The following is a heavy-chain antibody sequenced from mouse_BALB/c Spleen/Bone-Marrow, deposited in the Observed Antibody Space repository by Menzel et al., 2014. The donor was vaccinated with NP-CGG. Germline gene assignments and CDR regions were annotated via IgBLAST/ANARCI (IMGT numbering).Heavy chain of an antibody. CDR1: GYTFTEYT. D-gene: IGHD2-1*01. Sequence: VQLQQPGPELVKPGASVKISCKTSGYTFTEYTMHWVKQSHGKSLEWIGGINPNNGGTAYNQKFEDKATLTVDKSSSTAYMEFRSLTSEDSAIYYCARSRGNYWYFDVWGAGTTVTVSS. J-gene: IGHJ1*01. V-gene: IGHV1-18*01. CDR2: INPNNGGT. CDR3: ARSRGNYWYFDV.